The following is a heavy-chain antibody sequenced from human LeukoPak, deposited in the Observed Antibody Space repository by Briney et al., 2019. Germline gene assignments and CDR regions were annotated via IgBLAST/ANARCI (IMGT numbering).Heavy chain of an antibody. CDR1: GYTFTSYD. V-gene: IGHV1-8*01. CDR3: ARGSTEYYDFWSGYYTPFYYFDY. D-gene: IGHD3-3*01. J-gene: IGHJ4*02. CDR2: MNPNSGNT. Sequence: ASVKVSCKASGYTFTSYDINWVRQATGQGLEWMGWMNPNSGNTGYAQKFQGRVTMTRNTSISTAYMELSSLRSEDTAVYYCARGSTEYYDFWSGYYTPFYYFDYWGQGTLVTVSS.